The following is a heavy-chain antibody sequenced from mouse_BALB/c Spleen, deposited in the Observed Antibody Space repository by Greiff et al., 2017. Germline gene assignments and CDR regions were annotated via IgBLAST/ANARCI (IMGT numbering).Heavy chain of an antibody. J-gene: IGHJ3*01. CDR3: TVITTGAWFAY. V-gene: IGHV6-6*02. D-gene: IGHD2-4*01. CDR1: GFTFSSYW. Sequence: EVKVEESGGGLVQPGGSMKLSCVASGFTFSSYWMSWVRQSPEKGLEWVAEIRLKSDNYATHYAESVKGKFTISRDDSKSRLYLQMNSLRAEDTGIYYCTVITTGAWFAYWGQGTLVTVSA. CDR2: IRLKSDNYAT.